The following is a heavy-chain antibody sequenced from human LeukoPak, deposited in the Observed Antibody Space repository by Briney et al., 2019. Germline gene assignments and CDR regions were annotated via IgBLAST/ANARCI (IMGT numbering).Heavy chain of an antibody. CDR2: ISYDGTNK. D-gene: IGHD4-11*01. Sequence: GGSLRLSCAPSGFTFSSYAMHWVRQAPGKGLEGVAVISYDGTNKYYAGSVKGRFTISRDNSKNTLYLQMNSLRVEDTAVYYCASNHDYNNNNYYFDYRGQGTLVTVAS. CDR1: GFTFSSYA. CDR3: ASNHDYNNNNYYFDY. V-gene: IGHV3-30*04. J-gene: IGHJ4*02.